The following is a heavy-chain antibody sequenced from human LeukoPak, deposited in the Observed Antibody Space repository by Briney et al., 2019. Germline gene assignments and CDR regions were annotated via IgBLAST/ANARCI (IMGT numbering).Heavy chain of an antibody. J-gene: IGHJ3*02. V-gene: IGHV1-8*01. CDR2: MNPNSGNT. CDR3: ARDTVAYVDAFDI. D-gene: IGHD2-21*01. Sequence: ASVKVSRKASGYTFTSYDINWVRQATGQGLEWMGWMNPNSGNTGYAQKFQGRVTMTRNTSISTAYMELSSLRSEDTAVYYCARDTVAYVDAFDIWGQGTMVTVSS. CDR1: GYTFTSYD.